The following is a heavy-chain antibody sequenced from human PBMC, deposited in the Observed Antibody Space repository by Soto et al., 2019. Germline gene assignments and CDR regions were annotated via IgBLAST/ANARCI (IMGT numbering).Heavy chain of an antibody. D-gene: IGHD6-13*01. Sequence: QVQLVESGGGVVQPGRSLRLSCAASGFTFSSYGMHWVRQAPGKGLEWVAVISYDGSNKYYADSVKGRFTISRDNSKNTLYLQMNSLRAEDTAVYYCARSSSSSYGYYYGMDVWGQGTTFTVSS. V-gene: IGHV3-30*03. CDR1: GFTFSSYG. CDR3: ARSSSSSYGYYYGMDV. CDR2: ISYDGSNK. J-gene: IGHJ6*02.